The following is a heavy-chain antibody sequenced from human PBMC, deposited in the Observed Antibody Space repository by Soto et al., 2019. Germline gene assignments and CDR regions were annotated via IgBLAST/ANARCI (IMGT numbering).Heavy chain of an antibody. J-gene: IGHJ5*02. CDR1: GFTFSDYY. CDR2: ISNTGNII. V-gene: IGHV3-11*01. CDR3: ARNTYYDFWTGYPNWFDP. Sequence: GGSLRLSCAASGFTFSDYYMTWIRQAPGKGLEWVSYISNTGNIIRYADSVRGRFTISRDNAKNSLFLQMNSLRAEDTAVYYCARNTYYDFWTGYPNWFDPWGQGTLVTVSS. D-gene: IGHD3-3*01.